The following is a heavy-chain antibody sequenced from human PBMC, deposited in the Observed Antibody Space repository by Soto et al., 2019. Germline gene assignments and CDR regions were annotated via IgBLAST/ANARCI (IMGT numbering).Heavy chain of an antibody. CDR2: ISWNSGNI. Sequence: EVQLEESGGALVQPGRSLRLSCAASGFTFDDYAMHWVRQVLGKGLEWVSSISWNSGNIGYADSVKGRFTTSRDNYXYSIYLQIHSLRPEDTALYYCVRSKGGYSYGHPFDYWGQGTLVTVSS. CDR1: GFTFDDYA. J-gene: IGHJ4*02. CDR3: VRSKGGYSYGHPFDY. V-gene: IGHV3-9*01. D-gene: IGHD5-18*01.